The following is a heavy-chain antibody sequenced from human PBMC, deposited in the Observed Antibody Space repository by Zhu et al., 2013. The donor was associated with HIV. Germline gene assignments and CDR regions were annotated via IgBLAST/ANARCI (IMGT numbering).Heavy chain of an antibody. D-gene: IGHD3-9*01. J-gene: IGHJ4*02. Sequence: QVQLVQSGAEVKKPGSSVKVSCKASGGTFSSYAISWVRQAPGQGLEWMGGIIPIFGTANYAQKFQGRVTITADKSTSTAYMELSSLRSEDTAVYYCASAYYDILTGSVQPYYFDYWGQGTLVTVSS. CDR2: IIPIFGTA. V-gene: IGHV1-69*06. CDR1: GGTFSSYA. CDR3: ASAYYDILTGSVQPYYFDY.